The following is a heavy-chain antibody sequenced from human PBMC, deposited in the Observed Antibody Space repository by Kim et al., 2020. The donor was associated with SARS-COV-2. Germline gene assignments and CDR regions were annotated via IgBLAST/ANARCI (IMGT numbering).Heavy chain of an antibody. CDR2: VIPFFDST. CDR1: GGAFSPFP. V-gene: IGHV1-69*05. D-gene: IGHD3-10*01. J-gene: IGHJ3*01. Sequence: SVKVSCKASGGAFSPFPISWVRQAPGQGLEWMGWVIPFFDSTNYAQRFQGRLTLTTDEATRTTHMELSGLKSGDTAVYFCASGFFTRSFD. CDR3: ASGFFTRSFD.